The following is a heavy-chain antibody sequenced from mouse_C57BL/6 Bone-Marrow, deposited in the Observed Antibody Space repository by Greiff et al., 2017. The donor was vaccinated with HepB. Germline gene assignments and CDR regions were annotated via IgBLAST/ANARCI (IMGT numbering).Heavy chain of an antibody. CDR1: GYTFTNYW. Sequence: QVQLQQSGAELVRPGTSVKMYCKASGYTFTNYWIGWAKQRPGHGLEWIGDIYPGGGYTNYNEKFKGKATLTADKSSSTAYMQFSSLTSEDSAIYYCARTGYYGSSFAYWGQGTLVTVSA. J-gene: IGHJ3*01. CDR3: ARTGYYGSSFAY. D-gene: IGHD1-1*01. CDR2: IYPGGGYT. V-gene: IGHV1-63*01.